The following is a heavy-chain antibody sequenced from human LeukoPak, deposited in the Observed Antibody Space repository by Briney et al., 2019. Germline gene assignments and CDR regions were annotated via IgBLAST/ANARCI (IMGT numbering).Heavy chain of an antibody. D-gene: IGHD3-10*01. Sequence: GGSLRLSCGASGFTFRNYDMHWVRQAAGKGLEWVSTIVNGGDTYYPGSVKGRFTISRENAKNSLYLQMNSLRAGDTAVYYCARGEFYGSGSYLFDYWGQGTLVTVSS. CDR1: GFTFRNYD. V-gene: IGHV3-13*01. J-gene: IGHJ4*02. CDR2: IVNGGDT. CDR3: ARGEFYGSGSYLFDY.